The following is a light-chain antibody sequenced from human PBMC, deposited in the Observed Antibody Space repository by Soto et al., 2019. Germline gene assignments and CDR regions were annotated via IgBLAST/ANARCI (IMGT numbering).Light chain of an antibody. V-gene: IGLV4-60*03. Sequence: QLVLTQSSSASASLGSSVKLTCTLNSGHSNNIIAWHQQQPGKAPRYLMKLERSGNYTKGSGVPDRFSGSSSGADRYLTISNLQSEDEADYYCQTWDSNTHSPFGGGTKVTVL. CDR3: QTWDSNTHSP. J-gene: IGLJ2*01. CDR1: SGHSNNI. CDR2: LERSGNY.